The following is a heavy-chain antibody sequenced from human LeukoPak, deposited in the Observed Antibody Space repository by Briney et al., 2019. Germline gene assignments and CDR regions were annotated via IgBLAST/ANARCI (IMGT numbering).Heavy chain of an antibody. Sequence: ASVNLSCKVSGYTLTELSMHWVRQAPGKGLEWKGGFDTEDGETINAHKFQGRVTMTEDTSTDTAYMELSSLRSEDTAVYSWATVIWADTAMNLVLDYWGQGTLVTVSS. V-gene: IGHV1-24*01. CDR1: GYTLTELS. D-gene: IGHD5-18*01. CDR3: ATVIWADTAMNLVLDY. J-gene: IGHJ4*02. CDR2: FDTEDGET.